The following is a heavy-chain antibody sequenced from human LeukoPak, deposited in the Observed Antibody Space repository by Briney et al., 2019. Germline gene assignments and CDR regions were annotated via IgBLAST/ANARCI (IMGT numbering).Heavy chain of an antibody. J-gene: IGHJ4*02. V-gene: IGHV4-59*12. Sequence: SETLSLTCTVSGGSISSYYWSWIRQPPGKGLEWIGYIHYSGSTKYNPSLKSRVTISVDTPKNQFSLKLSSVTAADTAVYYCARDLWFGNPYWGQGTLVTVSS. D-gene: IGHD3-10*01. CDR2: IHYSGST. CDR1: GGSISSYY. CDR3: ARDLWFGNPY.